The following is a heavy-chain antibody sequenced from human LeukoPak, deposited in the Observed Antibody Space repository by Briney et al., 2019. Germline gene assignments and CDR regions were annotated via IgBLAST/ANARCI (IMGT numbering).Heavy chain of an antibody. CDR3: ARDSGGRGHFDF. V-gene: IGHV1-18*01. CDR2: IGPNNGNT. Sequence: ASVKVSCKASGYTFSSYGISWVRQAPGQGLEWMGWIGPNNGNTNYAQNLQGRVTMTTDTSTGTAYMELRSLRSDDTAVYFCARDSGGRGHFDFWGQGTLVTVSS. CDR1: GYTFSSYG. J-gene: IGHJ4*02. D-gene: IGHD3-16*01.